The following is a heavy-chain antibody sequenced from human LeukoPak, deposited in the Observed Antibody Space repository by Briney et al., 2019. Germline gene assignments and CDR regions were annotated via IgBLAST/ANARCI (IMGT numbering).Heavy chain of an antibody. CDR3: RIAAAGNIDY. Sequence: ASVKVSCKVSGSTLTELSMHWVRQAPGKGLEWMGGFDPEDGETIYAQKFRGRVTMTEDTSTDTAYMELSSLRSEDTAVYYCRIAAAGNIDYWGQGTLVTVSS. V-gene: IGHV1-24*01. D-gene: IGHD6-13*01. CDR1: GSTLTELS. J-gene: IGHJ4*02. CDR2: FDPEDGET.